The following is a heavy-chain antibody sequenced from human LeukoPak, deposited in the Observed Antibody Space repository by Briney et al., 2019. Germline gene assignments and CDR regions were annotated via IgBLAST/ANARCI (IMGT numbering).Heavy chain of an antibody. CDR3: ARVTRVTIFGVVIEDAFDI. J-gene: IGHJ3*02. V-gene: IGHV4-4*07. Sequence: SETLSLTCTVSGGSISSYYWSWIRQPAGKGLEWIGRIYTSGSTNYNPSLKSRVTMSVDTSKNQFSLKLSSVTAADTAVYYCARVTRVTIFGVVIEDAFDIWGQGTMVTASS. CDR1: GGSISSYY. D-gene: IGHD3-3*01. CDR2: IYTSGST.